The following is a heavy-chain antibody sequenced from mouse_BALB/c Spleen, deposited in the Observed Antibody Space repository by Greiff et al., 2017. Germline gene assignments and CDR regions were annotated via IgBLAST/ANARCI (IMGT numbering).Heavy chain of an antibody. J-gene: IGHJ4*01. Sequence: VKLMESGPGLVAPSQSLSITCTVSGFSLTGYGVNWVRQPPGKGLEWLGMIWGDGSTDYNSALKSRLSISKDNSKSQVFLKMNSLQTDDTARYYCARDLKYGKGYYAMDYWGQGTSVTVSS. V-gene: IGHV2-6-7*01. CDR1: GFSLTGYG. CDR2: IWGDGST. CDR3: ARDLKYGKGYYAMDY. D-gene: IGHD2-10*02.